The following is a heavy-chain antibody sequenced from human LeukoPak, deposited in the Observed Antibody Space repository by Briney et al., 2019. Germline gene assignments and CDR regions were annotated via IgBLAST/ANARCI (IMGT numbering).Heavy chain of an antibody. CDR3: AREGSYGFDY. Sequence: SETLSLTCSVSGGSNSSGGYSWSWIRQPPGKGLEWIGYIYHSGSTYYNPSLKSRVTISVDRSKNQFSLKLSSVTAADTAVYYCAREGSYGFDYWGQGTLVTVSS. J-gene: IGHJ4*02. D-gene: IGHD5-18*01. V-gene: IGHV4-30-2*01. CDR1: GGSNSSGGYS. CDR2: IYHSGST.